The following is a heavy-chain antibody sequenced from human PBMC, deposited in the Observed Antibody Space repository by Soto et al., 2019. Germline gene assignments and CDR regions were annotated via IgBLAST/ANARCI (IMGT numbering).Heavy chain of an antibody. CDR1: GYTFTDYD. CDR2: MSPNSGHT. V-gene: IGHV1-8*01. J-gene: IGHJ4*02. Sequence: QVQLVQSGAELKKPGASVTVSCKTSGYTFTDYDINWVRQAYGQGLEWMGWMSPNSGHTGFAQNFQGRVAMTTTISTGTAYMELSNLTSEDTAVYYCSRVNPESTARDYWGQGTLVTVSS. CDR3: SRVNPESTARDY.